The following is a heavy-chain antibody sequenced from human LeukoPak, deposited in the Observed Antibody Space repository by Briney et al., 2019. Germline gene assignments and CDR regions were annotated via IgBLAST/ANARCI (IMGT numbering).Heavy chain of an antibody. V-gene: IGHV4-59*08. D-gene: IGHD6-6*01. CDR2: IYYSGST. J-gene: IGHJ4*02. Sequence: SETLSLTCTVSVGSISSYYWSWIRQPPGKGLGWSGYIYYSGSTNYNPSLKSRVTISVDTSQNQFSVKLSSVPAADTAVYYCARRPYRSSSHFDYWGQGTLVTVSS. CDR3: ARRPYRSSSHFDY. CDR1: VGSISSYY.